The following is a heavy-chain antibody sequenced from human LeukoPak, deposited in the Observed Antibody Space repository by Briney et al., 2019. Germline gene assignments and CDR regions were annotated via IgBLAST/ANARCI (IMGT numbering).Heavy chain of an antibody. D-gene: IGHD3-22*01. V-gene: IGHV3-23*01. CDR2: ISGSGGST. J-gene: IGHJ6*03. Sequence: QPGGSLRLSCAASGFTFKNYALSWVRQAPGKGLEWVSDISGSGGSTCYADSVKGRFTISRDNSKNTLYLQLNSLRVEDTAVYYCAKGSGDSSGYYYSYYYYYMDVWGKGTTVTVSS. CDR3: AKGSGDSSGYYYSYYYYYMDV. CDR1: GFTFKNYA.